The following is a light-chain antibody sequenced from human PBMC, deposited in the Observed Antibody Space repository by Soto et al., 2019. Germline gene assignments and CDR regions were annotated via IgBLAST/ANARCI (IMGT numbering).Light chain of an antibody. CDR3: GTWDSSLSGV. CDR2: DNN. J-gene: IGLJ3*02. Sequence: QSVLTQPPSVSATPGQRVTISCAGSSSNVGNNYVSWYQHLPGTAPKLLIYDNNKRPSGIPDRFSGSKSGTSATLGITGLQTGDEGDYYCGTWDSSLSGVFGGGTKLTVL. CDR1: SSNVGNNY. V-gene: IGLV1-51*01.